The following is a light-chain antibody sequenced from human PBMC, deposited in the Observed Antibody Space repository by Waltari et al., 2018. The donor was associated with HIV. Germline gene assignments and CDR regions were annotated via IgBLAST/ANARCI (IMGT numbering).Light chain of an antibody. CDR2: SAS. CDR3: QQYYNHPWT. J-gene: IGKJ1*01. CDR1: QSISSY. Sequence: AIRMTQSPSSFSASTGDRVAITCRASQSISSYLAWYQQKPGKAPRLLIYSASTLQSGVPSRFSGSGSGTEFTLTISCLQSEDCATYYCQQYYNHPWTFGQGTKVEIK. V-gene: IGKV1-8*01.